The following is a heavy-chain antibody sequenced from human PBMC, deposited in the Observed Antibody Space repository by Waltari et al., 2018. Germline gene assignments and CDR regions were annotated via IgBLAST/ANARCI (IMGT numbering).Heavy chain of an antibody. Sequence: FSTYCMMLARQAPGEVLVWVSRIKSDGSSTAYADSVKGRFTTSRDNAKNTLYLQMNGLRADDTAVYYGGRSAFLDVWGQGTTVTVSS. D-gene: IGHD3-16*01. CDR2: IKSDGSST. CDR1: FSTYC. V-gene: IGHV3-74*01. CDR3: GRSAFLDV. J-gene: IGHJ6*02.